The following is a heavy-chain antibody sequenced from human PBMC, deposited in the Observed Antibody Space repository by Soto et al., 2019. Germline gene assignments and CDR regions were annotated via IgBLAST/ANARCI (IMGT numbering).Heavy chain of an antibody. D-gene: IGHD6-19*01. V-gene: IGHV4-4*02. J-gene: IGHJ3*02. CDR3: AKNGWYSADI. Sequence: QMRLQESGPGLVKPSGTLSLACAVSGASVSSDNWWSWGRQPPGKGLEWIGAIFHSETTNYNPSLKSRATISVDKSKNQFSLTLTSVTAADTAVYYCAKNGWYSADIWGQGTMVTVAS. CDR1: GASVSSDNW. CDR2: IFHSETT.